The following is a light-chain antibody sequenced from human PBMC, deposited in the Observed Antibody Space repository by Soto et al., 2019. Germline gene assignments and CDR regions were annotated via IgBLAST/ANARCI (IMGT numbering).Light chain of an antibody. CDR2: GAS. Sequence: EIVLTQSPGTLSLSPGERATLSCRASQSVSSSYLAWYQQKPGQAPRLLLYGASSRATGIPDRFSGSGSGTDFTLTISSLEPEDFEVYYCQQYGSPRYAFGRGTKLEIK. CDR3: QQYGSPRYA. J-gene: IGKJ2*01. CDR1: QSVSSSY. V-gene: IGKV3-20*01.